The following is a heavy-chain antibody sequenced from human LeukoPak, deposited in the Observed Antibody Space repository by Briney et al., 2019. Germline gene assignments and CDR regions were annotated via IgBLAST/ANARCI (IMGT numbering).Heavy chain of an antibody. CDR1: GFTFSTYW. D-gene: IGHD3-10*01. J-gene: IGHJ4*02. CDR2: MKPDGSEK. Sequence: PGGSLRLSCVASGFTFSTYWMSWVRQAPGRGLEWVANMKPDGSEKSFVDSVKGRFTISRDNAKNSLYLQMNSLRAEDTAVYYCARDGPWFGEFFDYWGQGALVTVSS. V-gene: IGHV3-7*01. CDR3: ARDGPWFGEFFDY.